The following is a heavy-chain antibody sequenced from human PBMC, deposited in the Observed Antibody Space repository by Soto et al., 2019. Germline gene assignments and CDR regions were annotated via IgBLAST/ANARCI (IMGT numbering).Heavy chain of an antibody. J-gene: IGHJ6*02. CDR3: ARIFDYYGMDV. Sequence: SETLSLTCAVSGYSMTSGYYWGWVRQPPGKGLEWLGSIYHGGSIYYNPSLKSRVTISLDTAKNHFSLDLTSVTAADTAVYYCARIFDYYGMDVWGQGTTVTVSS. CDR1: GYSMTSGYY. V-gene: IGHV4-38-2*01. CDR2: IYHGGSI.